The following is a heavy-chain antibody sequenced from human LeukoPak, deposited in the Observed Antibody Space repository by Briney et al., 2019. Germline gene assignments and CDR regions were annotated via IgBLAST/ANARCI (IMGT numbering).Heavy chain of an antibody. CDR1: GYTFTGYY. Sequence: GSVKVSCKASGYTFTGYYMHWVRQAPGQGLEWMGRINLNSGGTNYAQKFQGRVTMTRDTAISTAYMEVSRLRSDDTAVYYCARDWSVATIDYWGQGTLVTVSS. V-gene: IGHV1-2*06. J-gene: IGHJ4*02. CDR2: INLNSGGT. CDR3: ARDWSVATIDY. D-gene: IGHD5-12*01.